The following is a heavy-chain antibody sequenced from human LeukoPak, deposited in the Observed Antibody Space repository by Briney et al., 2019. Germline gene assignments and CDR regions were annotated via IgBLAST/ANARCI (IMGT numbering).Heavy chain of an antibody. V-gene: IGHV4-34*08. D-gene: IGHD4-17*01. Sequence: GSLRLSCAASGFTVSSNYMSWVRQAPGKGLEWIGEINHSGSTNYNPSLKSRVTISVDTSKNQFSLKLSSVTAADTAVYYCVAYGGFRAFDIWGQGAMVAVS. CDR2: INHSGST. CDR1: GFTVSSNY. J-gene: IGHJ3*02. CDR3: VAYGGFRAFDI.